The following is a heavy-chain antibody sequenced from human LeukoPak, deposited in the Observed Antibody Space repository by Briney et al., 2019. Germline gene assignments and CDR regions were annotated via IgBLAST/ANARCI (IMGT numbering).Heavy chain of an antibody. CDR2: VYYSGST. Sequence: SETLSLTCTVSGGSISSSSYYWGWIRQPPETGLEWIGSVYYSGSTYYSPSLKSRVTISVDTSKNQFSLKLSSVTAADTAVYYCARGTNSGFDPWGQGTLVTVSS. V-gene: IGHV4-39*01. CDR1: GGSISSSSYY. J-gene: IGHJ5*02. D-gene: IGHD3-10*01. CDR3: ARGTNSGFDP.